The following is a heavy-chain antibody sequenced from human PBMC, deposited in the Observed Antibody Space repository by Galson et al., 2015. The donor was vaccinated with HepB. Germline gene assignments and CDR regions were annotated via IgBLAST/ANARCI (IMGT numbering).Heavy chain of an antibody. CDR1: DFTFTSYA. D-gene: IGHD2-15*01. CDR2: ISGSGGSI. V-gene: IGHV3-23*01. CDR3: ASVSCSGGSCHGGLDP. J-gene: IGHJ5*02. Sequence: SLRLSCATSDFTFTSYAMSWVRQAPGKGLEWVSVISGSGGSIYYADSVKGRFTISRDNAKNSLYLQMNSLRAEDTAVYYCASVSCSGGSCHGGLDPWGQGTLVTVSS.